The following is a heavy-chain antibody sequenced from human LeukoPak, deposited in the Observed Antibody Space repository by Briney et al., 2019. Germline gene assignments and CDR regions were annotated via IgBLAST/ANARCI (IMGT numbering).Heavy chain of an antibody. CDR2: IYYSGST. V-gene: IGHV4-39*01. CDR1: GGSISSSSYY. D-gene: IGHD1-26*01. J-gene: IGHJ4*02. CDR3: ARQEVPAYSGSYYLSG. Sequence: SETLSLTCTVSGGSISSSSYYWGWIRQPPGNGLEWIGSIYYSGSTYYNPSLKSRVTISVDTSKNQFSLKLSSVTAADTAVYYCARQEVPAYSGSYYLSGWGQGTLVTVSS.